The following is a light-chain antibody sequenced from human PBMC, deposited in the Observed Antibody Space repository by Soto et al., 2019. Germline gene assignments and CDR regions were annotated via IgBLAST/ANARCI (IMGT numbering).Light chain of an antibody. V-gene: IGLV2-14*01. CDR2: DVS. CDR3: SSYTSRSTLVV. Sequence: QSALTQPASVSGSPGQSITISCTGTSSDVGGYNYVSWYQQHPGKAPKLMSYDVSNRPSGVSNRFSGSKSGNTASLTISGLQAEEEADYYCSSYTSRSTLVVFGGGTQLTVL. J-gene: IGLJ2*01. CDR1: SSDVGGYNY.